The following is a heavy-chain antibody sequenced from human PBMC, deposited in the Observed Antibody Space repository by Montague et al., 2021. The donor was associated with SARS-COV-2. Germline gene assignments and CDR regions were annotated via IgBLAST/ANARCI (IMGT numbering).Heavy chain of an antibody. D-gene: IGHD6-19*01. CDR1: GGSISSGSYY. Sequence: TLSLTCTVSGGSISSGSYYWSWLRQPAGKELVWIGRISISGSSNSTPSLQSRVTIYVDTYKNHLSLTLSSVTAAATGVYYCARDITVAGLFDYWGQGTPVTVSS. CDR2: ISISGSS. V-gene: IGHV4-61*02. CDR3: ARDITVAGLFDY. J-gene: IGHJ4*02.